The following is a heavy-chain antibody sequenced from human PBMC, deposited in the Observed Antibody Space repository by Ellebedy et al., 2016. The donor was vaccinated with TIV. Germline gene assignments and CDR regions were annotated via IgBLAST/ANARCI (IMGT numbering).Heavy chain of an antibody. V-gene: IGHV3-7*01. CDR3: ATDGSYGDYRFPTHAFEI. D-gene: IGHD4-17*01. CDR1: GFSFSSYW. Sequence: GESLKISCAASGFSFSSYWMSWVRQAPGKGLEWVANINQDGTMRYFVDSVKGRFTLSRDHAKNSLYLLMNSLRDEDTAVYYCATDGSYGDYRFPTHAFEIWGQGTMVTVSS. J-gene: IGHJ3*02. CDR2: INQDGTMR.